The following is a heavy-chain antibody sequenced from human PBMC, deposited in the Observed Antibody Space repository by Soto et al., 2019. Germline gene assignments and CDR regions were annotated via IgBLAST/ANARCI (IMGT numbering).Heavy chain of an antibody. J-gene: IGHJ6*02. Sequence: GGSLRLSCTASGFTFGDYAMSWFRQAPGKGLEWVGFIRSKAYGGTTEYAASVKGRFTISRDDSKSIAYLQMNSLKTEDTAVYYCTRDLDDFWSGLRHGMDVWGQGTTVTVSS. CDR1: GFTFGDYA. D-gene: IGHD3-3*01. CDR2: IRSKAYGGTT. CDR3: TRDLDDFWSGLRHGMDV. V-gene: IGHV3-49*03.